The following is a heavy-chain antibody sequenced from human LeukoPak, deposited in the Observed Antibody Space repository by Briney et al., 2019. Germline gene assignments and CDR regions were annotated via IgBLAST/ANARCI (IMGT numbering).Heavy chain of an antibody. CDR1: GGSISTRSYY. Sequence: SETLSLTCTVSGGSISTRSYYWGWIRQPPGKGLEWLGSIYYSGNTYYNPSLKSRVTISVDTSNNQFSLKLNSVTAADTAVYYCARNKREVLVVVDAITWFDPWGQGTLVTVSS. V-gene: IGHV4-39*01. D-gene: IGHD2-15*01. CDR3: ARNKREVLVVVDAITWFDP. J-gene: IGHJ5*02. CDR2: IYYSGNT.